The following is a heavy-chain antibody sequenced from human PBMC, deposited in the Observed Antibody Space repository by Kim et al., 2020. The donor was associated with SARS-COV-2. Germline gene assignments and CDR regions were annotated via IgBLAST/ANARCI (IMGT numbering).Heavy chain of an antibody. D-gene: IGHD6-19*01. CDR2: VYHSGST. CDR1: GAYITNHY. Sequence: SETLSLTCTVSGAYITNHYWSWIRQPPGKGLEWIGNVYHSGSTSYNPSLKSRVTMSVETSKRQFSLQVTSVTAADTAFYYCVREGYFVGGCFFFDSWGPGTLVTVSS. V-gene: IGHV4-59*11. J-gene: IGHJ5*01. CDR3: VREGYFVGGCFFFDS.